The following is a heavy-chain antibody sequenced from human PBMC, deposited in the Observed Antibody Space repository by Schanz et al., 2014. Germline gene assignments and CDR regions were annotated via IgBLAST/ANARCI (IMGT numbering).Heavy chain of an antibody. CDR1: GFAFSSYA. V-gene: IGHV3-23*01. CDR2: IGVDGTTT. Sequence: EVQLMESGGGLVKPGGSLRLSCLASGFAFSSYAMSWVRQAPGKGLEWVSVIGVDGTTTYYADSVKGRFTISRDNSKNTVYIQMNSLRAEDTAVYYCARGGPAYYFDDWGQGTLVTVSS. CDR3: ARGGPAYYFDD. J-gene: IGHJ4*02.